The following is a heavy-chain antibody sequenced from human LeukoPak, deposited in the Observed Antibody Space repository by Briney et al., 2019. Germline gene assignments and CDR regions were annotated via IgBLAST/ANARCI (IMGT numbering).Heavy chain of an antibody. CDR2: ISGGGST. D-gene: IGHD3-22*01. CDR3: AKGSYYYDSADYFDY. Sequence: GGSLRLSCAASGFTFSSYAMTWVRQAPGKGLEWVSTISGGGSTYYADSVKGRFTISRDNSKNTLYLQMNSLRAEDTAVYHCAKGSYYYDSADYFDYWGQGTLVTVSS. J-gene: IGHJ4*02. V-gene: IGHV3-23*01. CDR1: GFTFSSYA.